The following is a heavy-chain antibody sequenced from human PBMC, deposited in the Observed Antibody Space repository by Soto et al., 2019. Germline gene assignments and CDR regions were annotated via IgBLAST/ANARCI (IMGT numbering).Heavy chain of an antibody. D-gene: IGHD3-10*01. Sequence: GGSLRLSCAASGFTFSDYYMSWIRQAPGKGLEWVSYISSSSSYTNYADSVKGRFTISRDNAKNSLYLQMNSLRAEDTAVYYCARDSHELLWFGELFADYYYYGMDVWGQGTTVTVSS. V-gene: IGHV3-11*05. CDR3: ARDSHELLWFGELFADYYYYGMDV. J-gene: IGHJ6*02. CDR2: ISSSSSYT. CDR1: GFTFSDYY.